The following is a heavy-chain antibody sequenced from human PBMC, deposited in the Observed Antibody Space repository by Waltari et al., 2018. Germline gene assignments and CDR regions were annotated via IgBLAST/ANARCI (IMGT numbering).Heavy chain of an antibody. CDR1: GFTFSSYG. CDR2: IWYDGSNK. J-gene: IGHJ6*03. Sequence: QVQLVESGGGVVQPGRSLRLSCAASGFTFSSYGMHWVRQAPGKGLEWVAVIWYDGSNKYYADSVKGRFTISRDNSKNTLYLQMNSLRAEDTAVYYCAKEGTIFGVVSRYYYYMDVWGKGTTVTVSS. D-gene: IGHD3-3*01. V-gene: IGHV3-33*06. CDR3: AKEGTIFGVVSRYYYYMDV.